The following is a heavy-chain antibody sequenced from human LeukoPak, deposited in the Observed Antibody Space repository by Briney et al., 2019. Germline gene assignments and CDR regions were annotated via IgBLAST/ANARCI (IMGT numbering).Heavy chain of an antibody. CDR3: ARGYSSNWLQFDP. V-gene: IGHV1-18*04. CDR1: GYTFTGYY. CDR2: INPYNGNT. Sequence: ASVKVSCKASGYTFTGYYMHWVRQAPGQGLEWMGWINPYNGNTNYAQKFQGRVTMTTDTSTSTAYMELRSLRFDDTAVYYCARGYSSNWLQFDPWGQGTLVTVSS. D-gene: IGHD6-13*01. J-gene: IGHJ5*02.